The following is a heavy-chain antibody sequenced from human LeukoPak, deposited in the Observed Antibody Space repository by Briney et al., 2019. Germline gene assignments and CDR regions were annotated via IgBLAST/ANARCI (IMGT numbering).Heavy chain of an antibody. Sequence: PGGALRLCCAASGFTFSNAWMSWVRQAPGKGLEWVGRIKSKTDGGTTDYAAPVKGRFTISRDDSKNTLYLQMNSLKTEDTAVYYCTTVLYGSGSYYYWGQGTLVTVSS. CDR1: GFTFSNAW. V-gene: IGHV3-15*01. D-gene: IGHD3-10*01. CDR3: TTVLYGSGSYYY. J-gene: IGHJ4*02. CDR2: IKSKTDGGTT.